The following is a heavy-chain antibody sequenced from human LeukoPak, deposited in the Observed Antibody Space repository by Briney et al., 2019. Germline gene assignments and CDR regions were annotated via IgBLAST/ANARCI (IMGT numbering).Heavy chain of an antibody. D-gene: IGHD2-2*01. Sequence: ASVKVSCKASGGTFSSYAISWVRQAPGQGLEWMGGIIPIFGTANYAQKFQGRVTITADESTSTAYMELSSLRSEDTAVYYCARDYCSSTSCLFDYWGQGTLVTVSS. CDR2: IIPIFGTA. V-gene: IGHV1-69*13. CDR3: ARDYCSSTSCLFDY. CDR1: GGTFSSYA. J-gene: IGHJ4*02.